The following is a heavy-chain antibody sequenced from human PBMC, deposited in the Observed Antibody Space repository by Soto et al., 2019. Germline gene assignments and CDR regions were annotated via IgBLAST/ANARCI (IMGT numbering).Heavy chain of an antibody. D-gene: IGHD1-26*01. V-gene: IGHV3-7*01. CDR3: ASALVSATFYY. CDR2: IKQDGSEK. CDR1: TITFSNYW. J-gene: IGHJ4*02. Sequence: GGSLRLSCAAATITFSNYWMSWVRQAPGRGLEWVASIKQDGSEKYYVDSVRGRFTISRDNAENTLYLQMNSLRAEDTAVYYWASALVSATFYYWGLGVLVTVSS.